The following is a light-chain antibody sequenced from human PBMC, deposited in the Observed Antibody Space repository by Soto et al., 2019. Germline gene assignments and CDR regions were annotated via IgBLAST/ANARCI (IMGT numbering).Light chain of an antibody. CDR2: DAS. CDR1: QSVNNY. V-gene: IGKV3-11*01. J-gene: IGKJ1*01. CDR3: YRQRNWPPTWT. Sequence: EILMTQSPATVSLSPGERATLSCRASQSVNNYLAWYQQKPGQAPRLLIYDASSRATGIPARFSGSGSGTDFALTITILGPQADEVSSCYRQRNWPPTWTFGQGTKVDIK.